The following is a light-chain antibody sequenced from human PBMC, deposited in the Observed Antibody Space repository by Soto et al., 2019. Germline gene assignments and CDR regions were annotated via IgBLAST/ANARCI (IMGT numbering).Light chain of an antibody. CDR3: QHYNSFSYT. CDR1: QTISAW. J-gene: IGKJ2*01. V-gene: IGKV1-5*03. Sequence: DIQMTQSPSTLSASVGDRVTITCRASQTISAWLAWYQQKPGKAPKVLIYKASTLASGVPSRFSGGGSGTEFTLTISSLQPDDFATYYCQHYNSFSYTFGQGTKLEIK. CDR2: KAS.